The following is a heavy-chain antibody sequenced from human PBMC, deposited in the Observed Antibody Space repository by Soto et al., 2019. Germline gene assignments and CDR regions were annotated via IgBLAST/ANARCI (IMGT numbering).Heavy chain of an antibody. CDR3: ARDVSSDTTGFRGYDL. D-gene: IGHD3-10*01. CDR1: GGTVSSYA. CDR2: FIPIFVSA. J-gene: IGHJ4*02. V-gene: IGHV1-69*13. Sequence: SVKVSCKASGGTVSSYAITWVRQAPGKGLEWMGVFIPIFVSAHYAPKFQGRITITADESTSTAYMELNGLTSEDTAIYYCARDVSSDTTGFRGYDLWGQGTQVTVSS.